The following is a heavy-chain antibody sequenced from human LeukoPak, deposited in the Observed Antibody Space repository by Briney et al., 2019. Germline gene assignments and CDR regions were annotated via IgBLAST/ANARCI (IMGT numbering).Heavy chain of an antibody. J-gene: IGHJ4*02. CDR2: IYYSGST. Sequence: SETLSLTCTVSGGSISSTNYYWGWIRQPPGKGLEWIGSIYYSGSTYYNPSLKSRVTISVDTSKNQFSLRLSSVTAADTAVYYCARGFWDSSGYYWVSYFDYWGQGTLVTVSS. CDR1: GGSISSTNYY. V-gene: IGHV4-39*07. D-gene: IGHD3-22*01. CDR3: ARGFWDSSGYYWVSYFDY.